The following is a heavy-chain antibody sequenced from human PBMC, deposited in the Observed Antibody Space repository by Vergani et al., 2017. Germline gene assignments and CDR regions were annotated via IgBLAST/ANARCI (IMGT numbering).Heavy chain of an antibody. Sequence: VQLLESGGGLVQPGGSLRLSCAASGFTFSSYGMHWVRQAPGKGLEWVAVIWYDGSNKYYADSVKGRFTISRDNSKNTLYLQMNSLRAEDTAVYYCARGEGYCSGGSCYPNWFDPWGQGTLVTVSS. J-gene: IGHJ5*02. D-gene: IGHD2-15*01. V-gene: IGHV3-33*08. CDR2: IWYDGSNK. CDR1: GFTFSSYG. CDR3: ARGEGYCSGGSCYPNWFDP.